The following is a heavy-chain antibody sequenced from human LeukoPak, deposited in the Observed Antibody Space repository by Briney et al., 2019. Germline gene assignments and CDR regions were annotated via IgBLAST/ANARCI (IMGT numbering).Heavy chain of an antibody. D-gene: IGHD3-10*01. V-gene: IGHV5-51*01. CDR3: ARRFGELRVDWFDR. Sequence: GESPQISCEGSGYSFTSYWNGWVRPMPGKGLEWMGIIYPGDSDTRYSPSFQGQVTISADKSISTAYLQWSSLKASDTAMYYCARRFGELRVDWFDRWGQGTLVTVSS. CDR1: GYSFTSYW. J-gene: IGHJ5*02. CDR2: IYPGDSDT.